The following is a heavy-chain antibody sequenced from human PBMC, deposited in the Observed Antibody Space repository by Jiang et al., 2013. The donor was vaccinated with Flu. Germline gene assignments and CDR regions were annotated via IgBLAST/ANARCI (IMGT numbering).Heavy chain of an antibody. CDR2: IYYSGST. CDR1: GSISSGGYY. V-gene: IGHV4-31*02. J-gene: IGHJ6*02. D-gene: IGHD4-17*01. Sequence: GSISSGGYYWSWIRQHPGKGLEWIGYIYYSGSTYYNPSLKSRVTISVDTSKNQFSLKLSSVTAADTAVYYCATQRGDYLGSFYYGMDVWGQGTTVTVSS. CDR3: ATQRGDYLGSFYYGMDV.